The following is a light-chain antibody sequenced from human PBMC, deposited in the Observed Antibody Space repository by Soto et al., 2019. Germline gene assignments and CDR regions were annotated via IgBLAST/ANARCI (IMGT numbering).Light chain of an antibody. J-gene: IGLJ1*01. CDR2: DVT. CDR1: SSDIGTYNF. CDR3: SSYTASASYV. Sequence: QSALTQPASVSGSPGQSITISCTGTSSDIGTYNFVSWYQQHPGKAPKLMIYDVTNRPSGVSNRCSGSKSGNTASLTISGLQAEDEADYYCSSYTASASYVFGGGTKVTVL. V-gene: IGLV2-14*03.